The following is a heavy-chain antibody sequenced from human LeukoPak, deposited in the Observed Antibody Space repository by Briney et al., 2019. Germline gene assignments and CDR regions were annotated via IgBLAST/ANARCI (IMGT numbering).Heavy chain of an antibody. CDR2: ISAYNGNT. CDR1: GYTFTSYG. CDR3: ARGISVGRHRLLGTWYFDL. Sequence: ASVKVSCKASGYTFTSYGIGWVRQAPGQGLEWMGWISAYNGNTNYAQKLQGRVTMTTDTSTSTAYMELRSLRSDDTAVYYRARGISVGRHRLLGTWYFDLWGRGTLVTVSS. D-gene: IGHD2-8*02. V-gene: IGHV1-18*01. J-gene: IGHJ2*01.